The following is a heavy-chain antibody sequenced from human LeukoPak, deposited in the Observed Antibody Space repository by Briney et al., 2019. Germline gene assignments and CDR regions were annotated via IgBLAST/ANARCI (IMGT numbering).Heavy chain of an antibody. CDR3: ARDGSDHWGLFDY. D-gene: IGHD7-27*01. Sequence: PSETLSLTCTVSGGSISGSSYCWGWIRQPPGKGPEWIGSHYYTGRIYGNPSLNSRVTISLDTSKNQFSLKLTSVTAADTAVYYCARDGSDHWGLFDYWGRRTLVTVSS. V-gene: IGHV4-39*07. J-gene: IGHJ4*02. CDR2: HYYTGRI. CDR1: GGSISGSSYC.